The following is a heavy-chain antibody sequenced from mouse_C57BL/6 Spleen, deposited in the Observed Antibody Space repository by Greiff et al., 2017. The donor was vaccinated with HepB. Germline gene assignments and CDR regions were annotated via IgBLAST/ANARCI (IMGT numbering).Heavy chain of an antibody. V-gene: IGHV1-52*01. CDR3: AKTTVVGSYWYFDV. CDR1: GYTFTSYW. Sequence: VQLQQPGAELVRPGSSVKLSYKASGYTFTSYWMHWVKQRPIQGLEWIGNIDPSDSETHYNQKFKDKATLTVDTSSSTAYMQLSSLTSEDSAVYYCAKTTVVGSYWYFDVWGTGTTVTVSS. J-gene: IGHJ1*03. D-gene: IGHD1-1*01. CDR2: IDPSDSET.